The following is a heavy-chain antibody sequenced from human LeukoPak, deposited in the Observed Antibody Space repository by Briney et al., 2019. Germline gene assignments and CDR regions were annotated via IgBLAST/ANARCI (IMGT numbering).Heavy chain of an antibody. CDR1: GFTFSSYE. J-gene: IGHJ5*02. CDR3: ARDGYNWNLNWFDP. CDR2: ISSSGSTI. D-gene: IGHD1-20*01. Sequence: GGSLRLSCAASGFTFSSYEMNWVRQAPGKGLEWVSYISSSGSTIYYADSVKGRFTISRDNAKNSLYLQMNSLRAEDTAVYYCARDGYNWNLNWFDPWGQGTLVTVSS. V-gene: IGHV3-48*03.